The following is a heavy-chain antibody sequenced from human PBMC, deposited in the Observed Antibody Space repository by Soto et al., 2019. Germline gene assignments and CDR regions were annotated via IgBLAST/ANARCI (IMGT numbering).Heavy chain of an antibody. Sequence: GGSLRLSCATSGFTFTDYYMSWIRQAPGKGLEWISYISISGSTIFYADSVKGRFTISRDNAKNSLFLQMDSLGAEDTAVYYWVRVDRSIPRLFDYWGQGTLVTVSS. CDR2: ISISGSTI. V-gene: IGHV3-11*01. D-gene: IGHD3-3*02. J-gene: IGHJ4*02. CDR1: GFTFTDYY. CDR3: VRVDRSIPRLFDY.